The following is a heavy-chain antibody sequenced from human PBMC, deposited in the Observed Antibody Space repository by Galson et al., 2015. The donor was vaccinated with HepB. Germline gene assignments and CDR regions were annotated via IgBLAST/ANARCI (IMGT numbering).Heavy chain of an antibody. V-gene: IGHV3-48*03. J-gene: IGHJ4*02. CDR3: SRGGIVVVPAAFGY. CDR1: GFTFSSFG. Sequence: SLRLSCAASGFTFSSFGMNWVRQAPGKGLEWVSSISSSGSTIYYADSVKGRFTISRDNAKNSLYLQMNSLRAEDTAVYYCSRGGIVVVPAAFGYWGQGTLVTVSS. D-gene: IGHD2-2*01. CDR2: ISSSGSTI.